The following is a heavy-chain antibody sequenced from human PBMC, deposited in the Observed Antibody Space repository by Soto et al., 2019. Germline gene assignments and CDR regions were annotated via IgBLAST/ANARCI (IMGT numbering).Heavy chain of an antibody. V-gene: IGHV1-69*01. CDR1: GGTFSSYA. J-gene: IGHJ5*02. CDR2: IIPIFGTA. Sequence: QVQLVQSGAEVKKPGSSVKVSCKASGGTFSSYAISWVRQAPGQGLEWMGGIIPIFGTANYAQKFQGRVTITADESTSTAYMERGSLGSEDTAVYSCARTRGGAGSSSWFDPWGQGTLVTVSS. D-gene: IGHD6-13*01. CDR3: ARTRGGAGSSSWFDP.